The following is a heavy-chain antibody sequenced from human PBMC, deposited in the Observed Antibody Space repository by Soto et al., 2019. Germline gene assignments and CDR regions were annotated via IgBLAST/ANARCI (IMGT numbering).Heavy chain of an antibody. CDR3: IRGYSYGTYGMDV. V-gene: IGHV5-51*01. J-gene: IGHJ6*02. CDR2: IYPGDSDT. Sequence: HGESLKISCKGSGHSFTSYWIGWVRQMPGKGLEWMGIIYPGDSDTRYSPSFQGQVTISADKSISTAYLQWSSLKASDTAMYYCIRGYSYGTYGMDVWGQGTTVTVSS. D-gene: IGHD5-18*01. CDR1: GHSFTSYW.